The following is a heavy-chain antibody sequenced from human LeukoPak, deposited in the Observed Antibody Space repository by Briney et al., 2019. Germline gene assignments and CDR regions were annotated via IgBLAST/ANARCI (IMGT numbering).Heavy chain of an antibody. D-gene: IGHD6-19*01. CDR1: GFTFSSYA. Sequence: GGSLRLSCAASGFTFSSYAMSWVRQAPGKGLEWVSAISGGGGSTYYADSVKGRFTISRDNSKNTLYLQMNSLRAEDTAVYYCAKVGSGWYRGYFDYWGQGTLVTVSS. CDR3: AKVGSGWYRGYFDY. V-gene: IGHV3-23*01. J-gene: IGHJ4*02. CDR2: ISGGGGST.